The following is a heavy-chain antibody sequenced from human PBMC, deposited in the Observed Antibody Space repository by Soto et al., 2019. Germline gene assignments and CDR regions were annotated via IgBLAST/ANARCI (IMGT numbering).Heavy chain of an antibody. J-gene: IGHJ4*02. D-gene: IGHD3-16*01. CDR3: ATYTAFAKYYFDY. CDR1: GVSITTNGYS. Sequence: SETLSLTCAVSGVSITTNGYSWSWIRQPPGKGLEWVGYIYPSGTIFYNPSLNNRVTISADTSNNQFSLKLTSVTAADTAVYFCATYTAFAKYYFDYWGRGTLVTVS. CDR2: IYPSGTI. V-gene: IGHV4-30-2*01.